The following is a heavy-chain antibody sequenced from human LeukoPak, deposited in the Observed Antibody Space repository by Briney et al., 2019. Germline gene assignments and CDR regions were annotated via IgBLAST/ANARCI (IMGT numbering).Heavy chain of an antibody. Sequence: GGSLRLSCAASGFTFSSYAMSWVRQAPGKGLEWVSAISGSGGSTYYADSVKGRFTISRDNSKNTLYLQMNSLRAEDTAVYYCAKKIASYYDSSGYYRDDAFDIWGQGTMVTVSS. D-gene: IGHD3-22*01. CDR1: GFTFSSYA. J-gene: IGHJ3*02. CDR3: AKKIASYYDSSGYYRDDAFDI. CDR2: ISGSGGST. V-gene: IGHV3-23*01.